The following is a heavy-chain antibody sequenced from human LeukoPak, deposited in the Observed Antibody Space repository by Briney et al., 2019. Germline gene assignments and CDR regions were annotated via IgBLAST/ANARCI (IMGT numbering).Heavy chain of an antibody. V-gene: IGHV4-59*01. Sequence: SETLSLTCTVPGGSISSYYWSWIRQPPGKGLEWIGYIYYSGSTNYNPSLKSRVTISVDTSKNQFSLKLSSVTAADTAVYYCARGDYDYGDYHWFDPWGQGTLVTVSS. D-gene: IGHD4-17*01. CDR1: GGSISSYY. CDR2: IYYSGST. J-gene: IGHJ5*02. CDR3: ARGDYDYGDYHWFDP.